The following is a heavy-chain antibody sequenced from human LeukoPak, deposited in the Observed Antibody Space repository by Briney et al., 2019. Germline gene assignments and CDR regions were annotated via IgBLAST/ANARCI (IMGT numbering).Heavy chain of an antibody. D-gene: IGHD5-12*01. J-gene: IGHJ4*02. CDR3: AREVVGYSGYDYFDY. CDR2: IYYSGSI. Sequence: SETLSLTCTVSGGSISSYYWSWIRQPPGKGLEWIGYIYYSGSINYNPSLKSRVTISVDTSKNQFSLKLSSVTAADTAVYYCAREVVGYSGYDYFDYWGQGTLVTVSS. CDR1: GGSISSYY. V-gene: IGHV4-59*01.